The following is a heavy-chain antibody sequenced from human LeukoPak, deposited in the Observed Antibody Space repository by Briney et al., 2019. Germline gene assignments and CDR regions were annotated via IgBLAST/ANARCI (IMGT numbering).Heavy chain of an antibody. V-gene: IGHV3-48*03. Sequence: PGGSLRLSCAASGFTFSSYEMNWVRQAPGKGLEWVSYISSSGSTIYYADSVKGRFTISRDNAKNSLYLQMNSLRAEDTAVYYCARDKGYDILTGYSSYFDYWGQGTLVTVSS. CDR2: ISSSGSTI. CDR3: ARDKGYDILTGYSSYFDY. J-gene: IGHJ4*02. D-gene: IGHD3-9*01. CDR1: GFTFSSYE.